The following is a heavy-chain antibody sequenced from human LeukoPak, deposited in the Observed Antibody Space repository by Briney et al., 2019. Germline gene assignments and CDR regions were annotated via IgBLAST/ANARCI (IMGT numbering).Heavy chain of an antibody. CDR3: ARGANNWFDP. V-gene: IGHV4-4*08. CDR1: GGSISSYY. Sequence: SETLSLTCTVSGGSISSYYWSWIRQPPGKGLEWIGYIYTSGSTNYSPSLKSRVTISVDTSKNQFSLRLSSVTAADTAVYYCARGANNWFDPWGQGTLVTVSS. J-gene: IGHJ5*02. CDR2: IYTSGST.